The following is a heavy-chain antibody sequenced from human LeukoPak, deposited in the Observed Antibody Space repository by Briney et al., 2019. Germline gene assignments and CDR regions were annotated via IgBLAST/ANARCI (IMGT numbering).Heavy chain of an antibody. D-gene: IGHD6-13*01. CDR3: VRVVALGAAGYYFDY. CDR1: GGSISSYY. Sequence: SETLSLTCTVSGGSISSYYWSWTRQPPGKGLEWIGYIYYSGSTNYNPSLKSRVTISVDTSKNQFSLKLSSVTAADTAVYYCVRVVALGAAGYYFDYWGQGSLVTVSS. J-gene: IGHJ4*02. V-gene: IGHV4-59*01. CDR2: IYYSGST.